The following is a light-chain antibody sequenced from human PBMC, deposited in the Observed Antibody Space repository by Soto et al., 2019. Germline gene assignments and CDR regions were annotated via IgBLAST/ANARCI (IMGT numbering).Light chain of an antibody. CDR3: AAWDDTVRSYV. J-gene: IGLJ1*01. Sequence: QSVLTQPPSVSGTPGQRVTISCSGGISNIGTNYVHWFQQLPVTAPKVLSNRDNQRPSGVPDRFSGSKSGTSASLAISGLQSEDEAEYYCAAWDDTVRSYVFGTGTKVTV. CDR2: RDN. V-gene: IGLV1-47*01. CDR1: ISNIGTNY.